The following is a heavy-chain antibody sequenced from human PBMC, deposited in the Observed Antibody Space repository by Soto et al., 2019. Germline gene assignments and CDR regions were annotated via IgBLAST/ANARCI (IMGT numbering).Heavy chain of an antibody. J-gene: IGHJ4*02. CDR3: AMATVTTTAFDY. V-gene: IGHV3-23*01. CDR2: ISGSGGST. D-gene: IGHD4-17*01. Sequence: EVQLLESGGGLVQRGGSLRLSCAASGFTFSSYAMSWVRQAQGKGLEWVSAISGSGGSTYYADSVKGRFTISRDNSKDTLYLQMNSLRAEDTAVYYWAMATVTTTAFDYWGQGTLVTVSS. CDR1: GFTFSSYA.